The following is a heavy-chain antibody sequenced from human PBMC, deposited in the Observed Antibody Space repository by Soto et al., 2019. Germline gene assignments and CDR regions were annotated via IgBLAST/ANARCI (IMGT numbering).Heavy chain of an antibody. Sequence: QVQLVQSGAEVKKPGSSVKVSCKASGGTFSSYTISWVRQAPGQGLAWMGRIIPILGIANYAQKFQGRVTIPADKATSTAYKELSSLRYEDTAVYECARRRDYGAYSAFYLWGQGTMVTVSS. J-gene: IGHJ3*01. CDR2: IIPILGIA. CDR1: GGTFSSYT. CDR3: ARRRDYGAYSAFYL. D-gene: IGHD4-17*01. V-gene: IGHV1-69*02.